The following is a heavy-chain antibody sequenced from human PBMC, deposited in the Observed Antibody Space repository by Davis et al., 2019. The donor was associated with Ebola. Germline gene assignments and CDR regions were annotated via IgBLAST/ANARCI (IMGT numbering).Heavy chain of an antibody. V-gene: IGHV4-59*01. CDR3: AREFAY. Sequence: MPSETLSLTCAVYGGSFSGNYWSWIRQPPGKGLEWIGYIYYSGSTNYSPSLKSRVTLSIDTSKNQVSLQLSSVTAADTAVYYCAREFAYWGQGTLVTVSS. CDR1: GGSFSGNY. CDR2: IYYSGST. J-gene: IGHJ4*02.